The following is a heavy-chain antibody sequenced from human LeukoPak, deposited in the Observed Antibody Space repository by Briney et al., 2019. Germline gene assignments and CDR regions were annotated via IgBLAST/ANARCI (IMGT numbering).Heavy chain of an antibody. CDR3: AREQWLGQNYYYGMDV. D-gene: IGHD6-19*01. J-gene: IGHJ6*02. Sequence: SETLSLTCAVSGGSISSSNWWSWVRQPPGKGLEWIGYIYYSGSTNYNPSLKSRVTISVDTSKNQFSLKLSSVTAADTAVYYCAREQWLGQNYYYGMDVWGQGTTVTVSS. V-gene: IGHV4-4*02. CDR1: GGSISSSNW. CDR2: IYYSGST.